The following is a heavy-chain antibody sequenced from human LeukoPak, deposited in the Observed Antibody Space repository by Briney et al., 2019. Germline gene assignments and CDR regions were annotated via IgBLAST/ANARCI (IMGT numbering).Heavy chain of an antibody. CDR1: GYTFTGYY. D-gene: IGHD3-16*02. V-gene: IGHV1-2*02. CDR3: ARTLIWGSYRPFDY. J-gene: IGHJ4*01. CDR2: INPNSGGT. Sequence: ASVKVSCKASGYTFTGYYMHWVRQAPGQGLEWMGWINPNSGGTNYAQKFQGRVTMTRDTSISTAYMELSRLRSDDTAVYYCARTLIWGSYRPFDYWGHGTLVTVSS.